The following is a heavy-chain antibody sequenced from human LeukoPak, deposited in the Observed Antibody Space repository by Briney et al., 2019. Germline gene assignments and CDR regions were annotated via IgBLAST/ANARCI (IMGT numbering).Heavy chain of an antibody. CDR2: IYHSGST. Sequence: PSETLSLTCAVSGGSISSGGYSWSWIRQPPGKGLEWIGYIYHSGSTYYNPSLKSRVTISVDRSKNQFSLKLSSVTAADTAVYYCARIVGPRDYWGQGTLVTVSS. CDR3: ARIVGPRDY. J-gene: IGHJ4*02. V-gene: IGHV4-30-2*01. CDR1: GGSISSGGYS. D-gene: IGHD1-26*01.